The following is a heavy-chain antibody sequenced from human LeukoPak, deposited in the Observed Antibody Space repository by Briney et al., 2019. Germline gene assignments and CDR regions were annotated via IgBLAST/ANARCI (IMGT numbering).Heavy chain of an antibody. CDR1: GGSISRYY. J-gene: IGHJ4*02. V-gene: IGHV4-59*01. Sequence: SETLSLTCTVSGGSISRYYWSWLRQPPGKGLEWIGYSHYSGSTNSNPSLKSRVTISVDTSKNQFSLKLRSVTAADTAVYYCARDLDNSGWYVFDNWGQGNLVTVSS. CDR3: ARDLDNSGWYVFDN. D-gene: IGHD6-19*01. CDR2: SHYSGST.